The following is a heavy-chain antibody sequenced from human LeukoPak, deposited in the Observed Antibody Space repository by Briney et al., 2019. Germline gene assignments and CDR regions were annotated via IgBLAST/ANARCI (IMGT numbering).Heavy chain of an antibody. CDR1: GFTYSHYG. CDR2: ISGSSSYI. D-gene: IGHD3-10*01. CDR3: AKGMQEYYFDY. V-gene: IGHV3-21*01. J-gene: IGHJ4*02. Sequence: GGSLRLSCVASGFTYSHYGMNWVRQAPGKGLEWVSSISGSSSYIYYADSVKGRFTISRHNAKNSLYLQMNSLRAEDTAVYYCAKGMQEYYFDYWGQGTLVTVSS.